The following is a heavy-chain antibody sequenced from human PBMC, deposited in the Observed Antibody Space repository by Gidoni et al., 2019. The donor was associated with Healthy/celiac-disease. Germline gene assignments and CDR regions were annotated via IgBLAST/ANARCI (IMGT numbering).Heavy chain of an antibody. Sequence: QVQLQESGPGLVKPSQTLSLTCTVSGGSIRSGGYYWSWIRQHPGKGLEWIGYIYYSGSTYYNPSLKSRVTISVDTSKNQFSLKLSSVTAADTAVYYCAREGITMVRGVMGYWGQGTLVTVSS. CDR3: AREGITMVRGVMGY. V-gene: IGHV4-31*03. CDR2: IYYSGST. D-gene: IGHD3-10*01. CDR1: GGSIRSGGYY. J-gene: IGHJ4*02.